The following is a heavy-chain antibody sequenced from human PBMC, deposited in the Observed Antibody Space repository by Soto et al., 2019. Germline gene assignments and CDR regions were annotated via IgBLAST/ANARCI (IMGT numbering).Heavy chain of an antibody. D-gene: IGHD6-19*01. CDR3: ARVRIAVAHERGNSDYHRAGGAFDI. CDR2: INRSGGT. V-gene: IGHV4-34*01. Sequence: SETLSLTCAVYGGSFSGYYWSWIRQPPGKGLEWIGEINRSGGTNYNPSLKSRVTISVDTSKNQFSLKLSSVTAADTAVYYCARVRIAVAHERGNSDYHRAGGAFDIWVQGTMVTVSS. J-gene: IGHJ3*02. CDR1: GGSFSGYY.